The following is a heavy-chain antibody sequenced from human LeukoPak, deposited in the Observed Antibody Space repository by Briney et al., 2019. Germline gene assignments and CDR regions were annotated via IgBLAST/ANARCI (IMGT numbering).Heavy chain of an antibody. Sequence: SETLSLTCTVSGGSISSGDYYWSWIRQPPGKGLEWIGYIYYSGSTNYNPSLKSRVTISVDTSKNQFSLKLSSVTAADTAVYYCARSVGGYSYYHLDYWGQGTLVTVSS. V-gene: IGHV4-61*08. CDR3: ARSVGGYSYYHLDY. D-gene: IGHD5-18*01. CDR1: GGSISSGDYY. CDR2: IYYSGST. J-gene: IGHJ4*02.